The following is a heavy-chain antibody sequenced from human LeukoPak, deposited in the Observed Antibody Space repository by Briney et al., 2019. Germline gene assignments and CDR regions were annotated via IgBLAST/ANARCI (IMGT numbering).Heavy chain of an antibody. CDR2: MSSSGSTI. CDR3: ARSILPAANAIDY. D-gene: IGHD2-2*01. CDR1: GFTFGDYY. V-gene: IGHV3-11*04. J-gene: IGHJ4*02. Sequence: GGSLRLSCAASGFTFGDYYMNWIRQAPGKGLEWISYMSSSGSTISYADSVTGRFTVSRDNAKNSLYLQMDSLRAEDTAVYYCARSILPAANAIDYWGQGTLLTVSS.